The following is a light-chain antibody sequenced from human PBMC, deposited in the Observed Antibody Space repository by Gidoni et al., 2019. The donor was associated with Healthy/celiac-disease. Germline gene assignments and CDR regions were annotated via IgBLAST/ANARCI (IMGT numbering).Light chain of an antibody. CDR3: QAWDSSTDVV. CDR2: QDS. V-gene: IGLV3-1*01. Sequence: SYELTQPPSVSVSPGQTASITCSGDKLGDKYACWYQQKPGHPPVLVIYQDSKRPSGIPERFSGSNSGNTATLTISGTQAMDEADYYCQAWDSSTDVVFGGGTKLTVL. CDR1: KLGDKY. J-gene: IGLJ2*01.